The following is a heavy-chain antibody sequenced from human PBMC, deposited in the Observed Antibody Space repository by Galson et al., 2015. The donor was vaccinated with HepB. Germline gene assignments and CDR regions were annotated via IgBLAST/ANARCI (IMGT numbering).Heavy chain of an antibody. CDR1: GYTFTSYD. J-gene: IGHJ5*02. V-gene: IGHV1-18*04. CDR3: ARDHSWAAAGTSNWFDP. D-gene: IGHD6-13*01. CDR2: NSTYNGNT. Sequence: SAKVSCKASGYTFTSYDISWVRQAPGQGLEWVGWNSTYNGNTNYAQRFQGRVTMITDTSTSTAYLELRSLLSDDTAVYYCARDHSWAAAGTSNWFDPWGQGTLVIVSS.